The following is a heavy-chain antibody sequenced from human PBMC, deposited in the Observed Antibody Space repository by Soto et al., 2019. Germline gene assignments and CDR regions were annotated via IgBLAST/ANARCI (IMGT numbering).Heavy chain of an antibody. J-gene: IGHJ4*02. CDR1: GFTFGSCA. V-gene: IGHV3-23*01. Sequence: GGSLRLSCAASGFTFGSCAMGWVRQAPGKGLEWVSEISGSYGTYYADSVKGRFTLSRDYSRNILFLQMDSLRADDTALYSCTTWLTAHFDYWGRGTQVTVSS. D-gene: IGHD2-21*02. CDR3: TTWLTAHFDY. CDR2: ISGSYGT.